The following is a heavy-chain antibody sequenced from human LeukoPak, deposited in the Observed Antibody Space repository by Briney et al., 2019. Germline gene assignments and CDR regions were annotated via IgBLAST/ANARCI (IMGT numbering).Heavy chain of an antibody. Sequence: ASVKVSCKASGYTFTGYYMHWVRPPPGQGLEWMGWINPNSGGTNYAQKFQGRVTMTRDTSISTAYMELSRLRSDDTAVYYCASWHRKIAAAGLLNWDYGMDVWGQGTTVTVSS. V-gene: IGHV1-2*02. J-gene: IGHJ6*02. CDR3: ASWHRKIAAAGLLNWDYGMDV. D-gene: IGHD6-13*01. CDR1: GYTFTGYY. CDR2: INPNSGGT.